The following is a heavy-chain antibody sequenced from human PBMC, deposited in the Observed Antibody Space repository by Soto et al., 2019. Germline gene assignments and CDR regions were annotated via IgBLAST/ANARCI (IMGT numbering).Heavy chain of an antibody. CDR3: AKDQAEMATIRARTRNYFDY. V-gene: IGHV3-30*18. Sequence: GGSLRLSCAASGFTFSSYGMHWVRQAPGKGLEWVAVISYDGSNKYYADSVKGRFTISRDNSKNTLYLQMNSLRAEDTAVYYCAKDQAEMATIRARTRNYFDYWGQGTLVTVSS. CDR2: ISYDGSNK. J-gene: IGHJ4*02. CDR1: GFTFSSYG. D-gene: IGHD5-12*01.